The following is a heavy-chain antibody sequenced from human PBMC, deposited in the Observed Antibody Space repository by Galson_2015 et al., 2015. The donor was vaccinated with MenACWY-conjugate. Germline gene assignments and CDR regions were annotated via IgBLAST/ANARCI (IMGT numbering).Heavy chain of an antibody. Sequence: SGGTYHNPSLKSWITTSVDTSKNQFFLNLASVTAADTAVYYCARRRPRDIGGGFDIWGQGTLVTVSS. CDR2: SGGT. V-gene: IGHV4-39*01. CDR3: ARRRPRDIGGGFDI. J-gene: IGHJ3*02. D-gene: IGHD2-15*01.